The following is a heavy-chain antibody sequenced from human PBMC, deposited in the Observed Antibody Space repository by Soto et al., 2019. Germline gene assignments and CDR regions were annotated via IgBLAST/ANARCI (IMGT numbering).Heavy chain of an antibody. Sequence: HGESLKISCKGSGYSFTSYWISWVRQMPGKGLEWMGRIDPSDSYTNYSPSLQGHVTISADKSISTAYLQWSSLKASDTAMYYCATPGIVVVPGDYYYGMDVWGQGTTVTVSS. V-gene: IGHV5-10-1*01. CDR3: ATPGIVVVPGDYYYGMDV. J-gene: IGHJ6*02. CDR2: IDPSDSYT. CDR1: GYSFTSYW. D-gene: IGHD2-2*01.